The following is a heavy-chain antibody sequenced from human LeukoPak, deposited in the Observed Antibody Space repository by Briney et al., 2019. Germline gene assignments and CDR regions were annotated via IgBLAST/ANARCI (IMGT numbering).Heavy chain of an antibody. CDR1: GFTFSSYA. Sequence: GGSLRLSCAASGFTFSSYAMHWVRQAPGKGLEWVAVISYDGSNKYYADSVKGRFTISRDNSKNTLYLQMNSLRAEDTAVYYCAREMTTVTYDYWGQGTLVTVSS. CDR3: AREMTTVTYDY. D-gene: IGHD4-17*01. V-gene: IGHV3-30-3*01. CDR2: ISYDGSNK. J-gene: IGHJ4*02.